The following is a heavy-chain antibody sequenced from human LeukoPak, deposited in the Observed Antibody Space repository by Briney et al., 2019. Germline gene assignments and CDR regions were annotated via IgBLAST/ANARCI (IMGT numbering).Heavy chain of an antibody. CDR2: ISYDGSNK. V-gene: IGHV3-30-3*01. J-gene: IGHJ4*02. D-gene: IGHD4-23*01. Sequence: GRSLRLSCAASGFTFSSYAMHWVRQAPGKGLEWVAVISYDGSNKYYADSVKGRFTISRDNAKNSLYLQMNSLRAEDTAVYYCARGRTYFTVVTKYYFDYWGQGTLVTVSS. CDR3: ARGRTYFTVVTKYYFDY. CDR1: GFTFSSYA.